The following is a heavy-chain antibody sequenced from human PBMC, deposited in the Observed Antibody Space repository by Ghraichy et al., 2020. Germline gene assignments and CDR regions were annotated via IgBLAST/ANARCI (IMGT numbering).Heavy chain of an antibody. CDR2: ISSSSSYI. CDR3: ARARCSGGSCYYGYYYGMDV. Sequence: GGSLRLSCAASGFTFSSYSMNWVRQAPGKGLDWVSSISSSSSYIYYADSVKGRFTISRDNAKNSLYLQMNSLRAEDTAVYYCARARCSGGSCYYGYYYGMDVWGQGTTVTVSS. D-gene: IGHD2-15*01. CDR1: GFTFSSYS. V-gene: IGHV3-21*01. J-gene: IGHJ6*02.